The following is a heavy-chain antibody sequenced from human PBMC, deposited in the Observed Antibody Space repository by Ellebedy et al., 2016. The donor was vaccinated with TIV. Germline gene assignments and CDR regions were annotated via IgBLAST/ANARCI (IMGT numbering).Heavy chain of an antibody. CDR3: ARLGVAVAGTLGY. CDR2: IDPSDSYT. V-gene: IGHV5-10-1*01. J-gene: IGHJ4*02. D-gene: IGHD6-19*01. Sequence: PGGSLRLSCKVSGYNFTSSWISWVRQMPGKGLEWVGRIDPSDSYTNYSPSFQGHVTMSVDKSINTAFLQWSSLEASDTAIYYCARLGVAVAGTLGYWGQGTLVTVSS. CDR1: GYNFTSSW.